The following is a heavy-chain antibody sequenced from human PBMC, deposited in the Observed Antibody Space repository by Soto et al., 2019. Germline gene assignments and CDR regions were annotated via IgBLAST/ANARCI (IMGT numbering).Heavy chain of an antibody. CDR2: ISYDGSNK. J-gene: IGHJ6*02. CDR1: GFTFSSYA. Sequence: QVQLVESGGGVVQPGRSLRLSCAASGFTFSSYAMHWVRQAPGKGLEWVAVISYDGSNKYYADSVKGRFTISRDNSKNTLYLQMNSLGVEDTAVYYCARGQYYYGSGNGGGGMDVWGQGTTVTVSS. V-gene: IGHV3-30-3*01. CDR3: ARGQYYYGSGNGGGGMDV. D-gene: IGHD3-10*01.